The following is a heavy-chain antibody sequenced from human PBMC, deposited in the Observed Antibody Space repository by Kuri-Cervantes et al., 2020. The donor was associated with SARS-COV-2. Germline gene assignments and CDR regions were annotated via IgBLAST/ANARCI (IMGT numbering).Heavy chain of an antibody. V-gene: IGHV3-21*04. D-gene: IGHD3-22*01. CDR2: ISSSSSYI. CDR1: GFTFSSYS. J-gene: IGHJ4*02. Sequence: GGSLRLSCAASGFTFSSYSMNWVRQAPGKGLEWVSSISSSSSYIYYADSVKGRFTISRDNSKNTLYLQMNSLRAEDTAVYYCAKDIPLTLTYYYDSSGYQYWGQGTLVTVSS. CDR3: AKDIPLTLTYYYDSSGYQY.